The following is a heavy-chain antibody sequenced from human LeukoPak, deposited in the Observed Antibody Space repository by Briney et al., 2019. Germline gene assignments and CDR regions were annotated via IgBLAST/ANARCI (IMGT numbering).Heavy chain of an antibody. CDR3: ARLVLGGTYFDY. Sequence: GGSLRLSCAASGFTFSSYAMHWVRQAPGKGLEWVAVISYDGSNKYYADSVKGRFTISRDNSKNTLYLQMNSLRAEDTAVYYCARLVLGGTYFDYWGQGTLVTVSS. CDR2: ISYDGSNK. CDR1: GFTFSSYA. V-gene: IGHV3-30*04. J-gene: IGHJ4*02. D-gene: IGHD6-19*01.